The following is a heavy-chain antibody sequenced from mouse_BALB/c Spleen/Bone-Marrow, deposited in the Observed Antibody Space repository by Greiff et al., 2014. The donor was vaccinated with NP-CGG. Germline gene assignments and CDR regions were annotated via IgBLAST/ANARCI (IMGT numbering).Heavy chain of an antibody. J-gene: IGHJ4*01. CDR2: IDPANGIT. V-gene: IGHV14-3*02. Sequence: VQLQQPGAELVKPGASVKLSCTASGFNIKDTFMHWMKQRPEQGLEWNGRIDPANGITKYDPKFQGKATITTDTSPNTAYLQRSSLTSEDTADYYCASSGNYEGGAMDYWGQGTSVTVSS. CDR1: GFNIKDTF. D-gene: IGHD2-1*01. CDR3: ASSGNYEGGAMDY.